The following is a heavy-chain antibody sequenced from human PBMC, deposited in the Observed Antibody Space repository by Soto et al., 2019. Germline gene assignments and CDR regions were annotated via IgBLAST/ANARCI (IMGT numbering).Heavy chain of an antibody. V-gene: IGHV4-34*01. Sequence: QVQLQQWGAGLLKPSETLSLTCAVYGGSFSGYYWSWIRQPPGKGLEWIGEINHSGSTNYNPSLKSRVTISVDTSKNQFSLKLSSVTAADTAVYYCARGWGVVVVAYLSFDYWGQGTLVTVSS. CDR3: ARGWGVVVVAYLSFDY. J-gene: IGHJ4*02. CDR2: INHSGST. CDR1: GGSFSGYY. D-gene: IGHD2-15*01.